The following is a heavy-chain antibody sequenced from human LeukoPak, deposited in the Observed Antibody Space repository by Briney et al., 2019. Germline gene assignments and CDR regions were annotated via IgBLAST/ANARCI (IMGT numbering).Heavy chain of an antibody. CDR1: GYTFTTYY. J-gene: IGHJ4*02. CDR3: ASGSFAGTGGYYASNPFFDY. V-gene: IGHV1-46*01. D-gene: IGHD3-22*01. Sequence: GASVKVSCKASGYTFTTYYIHWVRQAPGQGLEWVGIINPSGGDTKYAQKFQGRVTLIRDTSTSTVSMELSSLRSEDTAVYYCASGSFAGTGGYYASNPFFDYWGQGTLVTVSS. CDR2: INPSGGDT.